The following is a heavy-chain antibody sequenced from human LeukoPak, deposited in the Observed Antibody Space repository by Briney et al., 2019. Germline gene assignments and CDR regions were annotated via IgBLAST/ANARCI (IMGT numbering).Heavy chain of an antibody. CDR1: GGSISSYY. Sequence: SETLSLTCTVSGGSISSYYWSWIRQPPGEGLEWIGYIYYSGSTNYNPSLKSRVTISVDTSKNQFSLKLSSVTAADTAVYYYARDRGDGYNYLDYWGQGTLVTVSS. D-gene: IGHD5-24*01. CDR2: IYYSGST. CDR3: ARDRGDGYNYLDY. V-gene: IGHV4-59*12. J-gene: IGHJ4*02.